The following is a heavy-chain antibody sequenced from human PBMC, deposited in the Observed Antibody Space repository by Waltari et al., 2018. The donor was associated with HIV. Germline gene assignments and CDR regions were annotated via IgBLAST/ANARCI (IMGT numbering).Heavy chain of an antibody. D-gene: IGHD5-12*01. CDR2: IYYSGSI. CDR1: GGSISSYY. Sequence: QVQLQESGPGLVKPSETLSLTCTVSGGSISSYYWSWIRQPPGKGLGWIGYIYYSGSINYNPSLKSRVTISVDTSKNQFSLKLSSVTAADTAVYYCARSTGYSGYDWGYWGQGTLVTVSS. J-gene: IGHJ4*02. CDR3: ARSTGYSGYDWGY. V-gene: IGHV4-59*01.